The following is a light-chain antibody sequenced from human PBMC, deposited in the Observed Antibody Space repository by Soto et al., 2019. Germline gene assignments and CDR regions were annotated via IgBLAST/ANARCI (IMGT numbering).Light chain of an antibody. CDR3: CSYTSNSTLV. CDR1: SSDVGAYNY. J-gene: IGLJ3*02. Sequence: QSVLTQPASVSGSPGQSITISCTGSSSDVGAYNYVSWYQQRPGKAPKLMIYEVSSRPSGVSNRFSGSKSGNTASLTISGLQAEDEADYYCCSYTSNSTLVFGGGTKLTVL. CDR2: EVS. V-gene: IGLV2-14*01.